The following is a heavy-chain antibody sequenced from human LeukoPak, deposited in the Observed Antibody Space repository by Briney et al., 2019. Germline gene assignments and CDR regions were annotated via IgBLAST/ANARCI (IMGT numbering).Heavy chain of an antibody. Sequence: GASVKVSCKASGYTFTSYTTRWVRQAPGQGLEWISGDNDNTNYAQKFQGRVTMTTDTSTSTAYMELRSLRSDDTAVYYCARDPYSSSWVDYWGQGTLVTVSS. V-gene: IGHV1-18*01. D-gene: IGHD6-13*01. CDR3: ARDPYSSSWVDY. CDR1: GYTFTSYT. J-gene: IGHJ4*02. CDR2: SGDNDNT.